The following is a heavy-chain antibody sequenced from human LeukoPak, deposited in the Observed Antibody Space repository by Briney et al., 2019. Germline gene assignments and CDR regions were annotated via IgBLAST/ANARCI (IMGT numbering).Heavy chain of an antibody. Sequence: ASVKVCCKAAGYTFSSYDINWGGQATGHGREGLGWMNPNSGNTGYAQKFQGRVTMTRSTSISTAYMELSSLRSEDTAVYYCARTRTYYDILTGDYKYYYYGMDVWGQGTTVTVSS. D-gene: IGHD3-9*01. CDR2: MNPNSGNT. J-gene: IGHJ6*02. V-gene: IGHV1-8*01. CDR3: ARTRTYYDILTGDYKYYYYGMDV. CDR1: GYTFSSYD.